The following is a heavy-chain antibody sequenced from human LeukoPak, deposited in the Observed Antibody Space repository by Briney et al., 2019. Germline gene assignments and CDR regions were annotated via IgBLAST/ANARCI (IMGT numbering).Heavy chain of an antibody. Sequence: GESLKISCKGSGYSFTSYWIGWVRQMPGQGLEWMGIIYPGDSDTRYNPSFQGLVTIYVDKSISTAYLQWGSLKASDTAMYYCVKQREWYAGSGTYRAFDMWGQGTTVIVSS. CDR1: GYSFTSYW. J-gene: IGHJ3*02. V-gene: IGHV5-51*01. D-gene: IGHD3-10*01. CDR3: VKQREWYAGSGTYRAFDM. CDR2: IYPGDSDT.